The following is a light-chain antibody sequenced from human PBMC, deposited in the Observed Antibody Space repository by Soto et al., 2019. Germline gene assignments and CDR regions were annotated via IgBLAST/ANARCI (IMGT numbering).Light chain of an antibody. CDR2: DTS. V-gene: IGKV3-11*01. CDR3: QQRINWPLT. Sequence: EIVLTQSPATLSLSPGERATLSCRASQSVITYLAWYQQKPGQAPRLVIYDTSKRAPDIPTRFSGSGSGTDFTLTISSLEPEDFAVYYCQQRINWPLTFGGGTKVEIK. CDR1: QSVITY. J-gene: IGKJ4*01.